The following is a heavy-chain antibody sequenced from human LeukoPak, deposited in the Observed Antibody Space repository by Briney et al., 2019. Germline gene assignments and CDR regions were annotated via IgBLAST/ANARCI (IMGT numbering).Heavy chain of an antibody. CDR1: GGSISGYY. J-gene: IGHJ4*02. CDR3: AREYRGYDFLDF. Sequence: SETLSLTCTVSGGSISGYYWSWIRQPPGKGLEWIGYIYYSGSTNYNPSLKSRVIISVDTSKNQFSLKLSSVTAADTAVYYCAREYRGYDFLDFWGQGTLVTVSS. V-gene: IGHV4-59*01. CDR2: IYYSGST. D-gene: IGHD5-12*01.